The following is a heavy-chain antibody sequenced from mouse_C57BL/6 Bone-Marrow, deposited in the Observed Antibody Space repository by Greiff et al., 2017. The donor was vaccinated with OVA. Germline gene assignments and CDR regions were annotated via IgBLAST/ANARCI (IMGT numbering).Heavy chain of an antibody. J-gene: IGHJ3*01. CDR2: IYPRSGNT. V-gene: IGHV1-81*01. CDR1: GYTFTSYG. Sequence: VKLQESGAELARPGASVKLSCKASGYTFTSYGISWVKQRTGQGLEWIGEIYPRSGNTYYNEKFKGKATLTADKSSSTAYMELRSLTSEDSAVYFCARVSSGGFAYWGQGTPVTVSA. CDR3: ARVSSGGFAY. D-gene: IGHD3-2*02.